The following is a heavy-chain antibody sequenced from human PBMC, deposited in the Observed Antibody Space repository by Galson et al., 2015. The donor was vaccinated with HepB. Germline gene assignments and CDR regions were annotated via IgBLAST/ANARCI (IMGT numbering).Heavy chain of an antibody. J-gene: IGHJ4*02. D-gene: IGHD6-19*01. V-gene: IGHV3-21*01. CDR2: ISSSSSYI. CDR1: GFTFSSYS. CDR3: ASSYSSGWYGSEDY. Sequence: SLRLSCAASGFTFSSYSMNWVRQAPGKGLEWVSSISSSSSYIYYADSVKGRSTISRDNAKNSLYLQMNSLRAEDTAVYYCASSYSSGWYGSEDYWGQGTLVTVSS.